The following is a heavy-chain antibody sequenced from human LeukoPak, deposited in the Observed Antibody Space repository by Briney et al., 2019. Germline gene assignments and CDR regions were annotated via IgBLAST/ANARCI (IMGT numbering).Heavy chain of an antibody. V-gene: IGHV5-51*01. CDR3: ARLYYYDSSGYYYFDY. D-gene: IGHD3-22*01. J-gene: IGHJ4*02. Sequence: GESPKISCKGSGYSFTSYWIGWVRQIPGKGLEWMGIIYPGDSDTRYSPSFQGQVTISADKSISTAYLQWSSLKASDTAMYYCARLYYYDSSGYYYFDYWGQGTLVTVSS. CDR1: GYSFTSYW. CDR2: IYPGDSDT.